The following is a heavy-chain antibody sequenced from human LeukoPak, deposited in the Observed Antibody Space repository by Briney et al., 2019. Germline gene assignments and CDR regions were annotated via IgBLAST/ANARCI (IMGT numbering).Heavy chain of an antibody. V-gene: IGHV4-59*01. CDR2: IYRSGTT. Sequence: PSETLSLTCTVSGGSISNYYWSWIRQPPGKGLEWIGYIYRSGTTTYNPSLKSRVTMSVDTSNDQFSLRLTSVTAADTAVYFCARAFRGSGAFDYWGQGALVTVSS. CDR3: ARAFRGSGAFDY. J-gene: IGHJ4*02. CDR1: GGSISNYY. D-gene: IGHD3-10*01.